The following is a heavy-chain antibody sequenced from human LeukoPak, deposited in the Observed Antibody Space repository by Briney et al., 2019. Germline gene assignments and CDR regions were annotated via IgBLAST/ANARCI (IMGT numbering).Heavy chain of an antibody. D-gene: IGHD1-26*01. CDR1: GFTFSSYA. Sequence: GGSLRLPCAASGFTFSSYAMSWVRQAPGKGLEWVSAISGSGGRTCYADSVKDRFNISRDNSKNTLYLQMNSLRAEDTAVYYCAKDSGSYPTGYFDLWGRGTLVTVSS. J-gene: IGHJ2*01. CDR3: AKDSGSYPTGYFDL. V-gene: IGHV3-23*01. CDR2: ISGSGGRT.